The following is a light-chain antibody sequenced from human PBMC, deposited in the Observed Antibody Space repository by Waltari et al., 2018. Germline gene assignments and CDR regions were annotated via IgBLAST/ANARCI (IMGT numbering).Light chain of an antibody. CDR2: GAS. J-gene: IGKJ1*01. V-gene: IGKV3-20*01. CDR1: QSVSRA. Sequence: EIVLTQSPGSLSLSPGERVSLPCRASQSVSRALAWYQQKPGQAPRLLIFGASNRATGIPYRFSGSGSETDFSLTISRLEPEDFAVYYCQHYVRLPATFGRGTKVEIK. CDR3: QHYVRLPAT.